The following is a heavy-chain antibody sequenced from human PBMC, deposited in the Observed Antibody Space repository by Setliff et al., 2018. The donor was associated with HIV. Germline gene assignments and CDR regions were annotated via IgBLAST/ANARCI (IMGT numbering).Heavy chain of an antibody. CDR1: GFTFKNHV. CDR3: VKNIGGYSSSSVFDY. J-gene: IGHJ4*02. CDR2: IWYDGSNT. Sequence: GGSLRLSCAASGFTFKNHVLTWVRQAPGKGLEWVAVIWYDGSNTYYADSVKGRFTISRDNSKNSLYLQMNSLRTEDTALYYCVKNIGGYSSSSVFDYWGQGTLVTVSS. D-gene: IGHD6-6*01. V-gene: IGHV3-43*02.